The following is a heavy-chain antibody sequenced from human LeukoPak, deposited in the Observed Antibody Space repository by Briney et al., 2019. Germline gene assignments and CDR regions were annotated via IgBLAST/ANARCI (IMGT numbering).Heavy chain of an antibody. D-gene: IGHD7-27*01. CDR2: INSDGSST. V-gene: IGHV3-74*01. Sequence: PGGSLRLSCAASGFTFSSYWMHWVRHAPGKGLVWVSRINSDGSSTSYADSVKGRFTISGANAKNTLYLQMNSLRAEDTAVYYCARMGTLSDWFDPWGQGTLVTVSS. J-gene: IGHJ5*02. CDR1: GFTFSSYW. CDR3: ARMGTLSDWFDP.